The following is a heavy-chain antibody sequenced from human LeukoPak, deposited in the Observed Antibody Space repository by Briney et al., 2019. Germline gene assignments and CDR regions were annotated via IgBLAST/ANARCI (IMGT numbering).Heavy chain of an antibody. J-gene: IGHJ4*02. CDR1: GYTFSTYA. D-gene: IGHD5-18*01. V-gene: IGHV1-3*01. CDR3: ARLRGYSYGHLDY. CDR2: INAGNGNT. Sequence: ASVKVSCKASGYTFSTYAIHWVRQAPGQRLEGMGWINAGNGNTKYSQDFQGRVAITRDTSTSTAYMELRSLKSDDTAVYYCARLRGYSYGHLDYWGQGTLVTVSS.